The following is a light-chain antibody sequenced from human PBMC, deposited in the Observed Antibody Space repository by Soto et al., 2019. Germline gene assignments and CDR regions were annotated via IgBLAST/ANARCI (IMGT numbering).Light chain of an antibody. V-gene: IGKV3-20*01. J-gene: IGKJ1*01. CDR2: GAS. Sequence: EIVLTQSPGTLSLSPGERATLSCTASQSLSSSYLAWYHQKPGQAPRLLIYGASGRATGIPDRFSGGGSGADFALTLSRLEPGDSAMYYCQQYGSSPLTFGQGTKVEIK. CDR3: QQYGSSPLT. CDR1: QSLSSSY.